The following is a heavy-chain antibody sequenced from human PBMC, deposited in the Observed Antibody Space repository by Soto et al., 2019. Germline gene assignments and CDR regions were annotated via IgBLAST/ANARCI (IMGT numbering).Heavy chain of an antibody. Sequence: SETLSLTCTVSGGSIRVKSYYWTWIRQTPGKGLEWVGSSYYSGTSYFNPALKGRVTISVDTSTNQFSLRLTSVTAADTAVYYCTRRYNWNDYYFDPWGQGTLVTVSS. V-gene: IGHV4-39*01. CDR1: GGSIRVKSYY. CDR2: SYYSGTS. D-gene: IGHD1-20*01. J-gene: IGHJ5*02. CDR3: TRRYNWNDYYFDP.